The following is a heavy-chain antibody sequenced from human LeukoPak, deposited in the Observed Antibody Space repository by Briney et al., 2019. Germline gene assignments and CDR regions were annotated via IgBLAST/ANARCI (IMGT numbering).Heavy chain of an antibody. CDR3: ARDFGDSSGYWPYYYYGMDV. J-gene: IGHJ6*02. Sequence: GGSLRLSCAASGFTFSDYYMSWIRQAPGKGLEWVSYISSSGSTIYYADSVKGRFTISRDNAKNSLYLQMNSLRAEDTAVYYCARDFGDSSGYWPYYYYGMDVWGQGTTVTVSS. D-gene: IGHD3-22*01. CDR1: GFTFSDYY. V-gene: IGHV3-11*01. CDR2: ISSSGSTI.